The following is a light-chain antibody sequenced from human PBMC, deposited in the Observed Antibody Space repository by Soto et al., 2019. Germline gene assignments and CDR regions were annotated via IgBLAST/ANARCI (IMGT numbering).Light chain of an antibody. CDR1: HDISNY. CDR2: DAS. V-gene: IGKV1-33*01. J-gene: IGKJ3*01. Sequence: DIQMTQSPSSLSASVGDRVTITCQASHDISNYLNWYQQKPGQAPKLLIYDASNLETGVRSRFSGSGSGTDFTFTISSLQPEDFATYYCQQYDNLLFTFGPGTKVDVK. CDR3: QQYDNLLFT.